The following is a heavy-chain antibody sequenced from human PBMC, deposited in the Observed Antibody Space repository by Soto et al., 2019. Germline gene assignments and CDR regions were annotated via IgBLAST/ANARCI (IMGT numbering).Heavy chain of an antibody. CDR1: GHNFRTFW. D-gene: IGHD2-8*01. Sequence: RKISCSTSGHNFRTFWIGWLRQMPGKGLEWMGFIYPDDSETKYSPSFEGQVTMSSDSYRSIAYLQWSSLQASDTAIYYCARGRHNVGEGSFDFWGQGTLVTVSS. CDR3: ARGRHNVGEGSFDF. J-gene: IGHJ4*02. V-gene: IGHV5-51*01. CDR2: IYPDDSET.